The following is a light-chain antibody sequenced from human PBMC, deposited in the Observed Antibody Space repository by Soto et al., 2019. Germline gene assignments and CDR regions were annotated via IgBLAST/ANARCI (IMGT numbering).Light chain of an antibody. V-gene: IGLV1-40*01. Sequence: QSVLTQPPSVSGAPGKRVTISCTGSSSNIGAGYDVHWYQQLPGTAPKLLIYGNTNRPSGVPDRFSGSKSGTSASLAITGLRPEDEADYYCQSFDTRLSGYVFATGTKVTVL. CDR1: SSNIGAGYD. CDR3: QSFDTRLSGYV. CDR2: GNT. J-gene: IGLJ1*01.